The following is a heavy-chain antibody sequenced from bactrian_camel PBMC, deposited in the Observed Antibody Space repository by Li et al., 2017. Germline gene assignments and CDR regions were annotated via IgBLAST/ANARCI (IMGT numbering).Heavy chain of an antibody. CDR1: GFPFSNYY. Sequence: QLVESGGGAVQAGGSLRLSCPTSGFPFSNYYMAWFRQAPGKEREGIAAISTGGSRTNYSESVQGRFTISRDVAKNTLHLEMNSLKPEDTAMYYCAADFRIWYGASWYLPREYGYWGQGTQVTVS. D-gene: IGHD6*01. J-gene: IGHJ4*01. CDR2: ISTGGSRT. V-gene: IGHV3S28*01. CDR3: AADFRIWYGASWYLPREYGY.